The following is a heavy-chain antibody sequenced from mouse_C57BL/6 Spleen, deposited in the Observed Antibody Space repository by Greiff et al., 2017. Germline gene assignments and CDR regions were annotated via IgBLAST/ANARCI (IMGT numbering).Heavy chain of an antibody. V-gene: IGHV1-5*01. Sequence: VQLQQSGTVLARPGASVKMSCKTSGYTFTSYWMHWVKQRPGQGLEWIGAIYPGNSDTSYNQKFKGKAKLTAVTSASTAYMELSSLTTEDSAVYYCTGDDDGSSPAWFAYWGQGTLVTVSA. CDR3: TGDDDGSSPAWFAY. CDR2: IYPGNSDT. D-gene: IGHD1-1*01. J-gene: IGHJ3*01. CDR1: GYTFTSYW.